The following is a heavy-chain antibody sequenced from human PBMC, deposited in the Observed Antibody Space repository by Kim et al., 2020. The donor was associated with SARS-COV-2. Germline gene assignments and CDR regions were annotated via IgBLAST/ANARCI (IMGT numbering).Heavy chain of an antibody. Sequence: LKSRVTISVDTSKNQFSLKLSSVTAADTAVYYCARGADIVVVVAATGFDYWGQGTLVTVSS. D-gene: IGHD2-15*01. J-gene: IGHJ4*02. CDR3: ARGADIVVVVAATGFDY. V-gene: IGHV4-34*01.